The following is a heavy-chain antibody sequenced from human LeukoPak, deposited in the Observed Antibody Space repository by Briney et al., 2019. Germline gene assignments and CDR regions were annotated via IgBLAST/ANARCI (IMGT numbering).Heavy chain of an antibody. Sequence: GASLQISCKGSGSSFTSYWIGWVRQLPGKGLEWMGIIYPGDSDTRYSPSFQGQVTISADKSISTAYLQWSSLKASDTAMYYCARVGDGESPFGVGYYYYGMDVWGQGTAVTISS. D-gene: IGHD3-3*01. CDR3: ARVGDGESPFGVGYYYYGMDV. CDR1: GSSFTSYW. V-gene: IGHV5-51*01. J-gene: IGHJ6*02. CDR2: IYPGDSDT.